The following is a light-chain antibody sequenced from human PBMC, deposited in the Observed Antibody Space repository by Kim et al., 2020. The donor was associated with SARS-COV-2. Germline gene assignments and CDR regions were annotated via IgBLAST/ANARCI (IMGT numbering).Light chain of an antibody. CDR1: TSDVGNGNL. Sequence: QSALTQPASVSGSPGQSITISCTGTTSDVGNGNLVSWYQQYPGKAPRLMIFEVDKRPSGVSNRFAGSKSGNTASLTISGLQAEDEADYYCCSYASSKMSVLFGGGTQLTVL. J-gene: IGLJ2*01. V-gene: IGLV2-23*02. CDR2: EVD. CDR3: CSYASSKMSVL.